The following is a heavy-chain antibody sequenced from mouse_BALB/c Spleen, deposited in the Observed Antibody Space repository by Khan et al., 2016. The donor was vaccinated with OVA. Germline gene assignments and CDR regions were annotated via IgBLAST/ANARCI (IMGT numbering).Heavy chain of an antibody. J-gene: IGHJ3*01. Sequence: QVQLQQSGAELANPGASVKMSCKASGYMFTSYWMHWVKQRPGQGLEWIGYINPSTGYTEYNQKFKDKATLTTDKSSSTVYLQLSSLTSEDSAVYYCTRRGLVGIFVYWGQGTLVTVSA. CDR2: INPSTGYT. CDR3: TRRGLVGIFVY. CDR1: GYMFTSYW. D-gene: IGHD1-1*02. V-gene: IGHV1-7*01.